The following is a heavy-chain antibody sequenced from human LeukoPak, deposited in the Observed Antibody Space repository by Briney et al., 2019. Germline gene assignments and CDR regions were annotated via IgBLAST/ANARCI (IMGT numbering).Heavy chain of an antibody. CDR3: ASLHYDSSAFVDY. J-gene: IGHJ4*02. V-gene: IGHV3-30-3*01. D-gene: IGHD3-22*01. Sequence: GRSLRLSCAASGFTFSSYAMHWVRQAPGKGLDWVAVISHDGSNKFYAGSVKGRFTISRDNSKNTLYLQMNSLRAEDTAVYYCASLHYDSSAFVDYWGQGTLVTVSS. CDR1: GFTFSSYA. CDR2: ISHDGSNK.